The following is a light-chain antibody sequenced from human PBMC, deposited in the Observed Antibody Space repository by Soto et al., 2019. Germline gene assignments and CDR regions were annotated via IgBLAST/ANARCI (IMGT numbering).Light chain of an antibody. J-gene: IGLJ2*01. V-gene: IGLV1-47*01. CDR2: RNS. CDR3: ASWDDSLSGFVV. CDR1: SSNIGSNY. Sequence: QSALTQPPSASGTPGQRVTISCSGSSSNIGSNYVFWYQQLPGTAPKVLMYRNSQRPSGVPDRFSGSKSGTSASLAISGLRSEDEADYYCASWDDSLSGFVVFGGGTKHTVL.